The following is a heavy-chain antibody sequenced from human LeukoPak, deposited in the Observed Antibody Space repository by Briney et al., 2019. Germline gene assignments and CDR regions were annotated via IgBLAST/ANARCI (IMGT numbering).Heavy chain of an antibody. CDR2: IYTSGST. Sequence: SETLSLTCTVSGGSISSGSYYWSWIRQPAGKGLEWIGRIYTSGSTNYNPSLKSRVTISVDTSKNQFSLKLSSVTAADTAVYYCASRDGYNSGDYWGQGTLVTVSS. D-gene: IGHD5-24*01. CDR1: GGSISSGSYY. J-gene: IGHJ4*02. V-gene: IGHV4-61*02. CDR3: ASRDGYNSGDY.